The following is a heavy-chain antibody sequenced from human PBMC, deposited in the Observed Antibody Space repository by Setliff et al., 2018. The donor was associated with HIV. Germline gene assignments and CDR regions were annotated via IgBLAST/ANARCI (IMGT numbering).Heavy chain of an antibody. D-gene: IGHD5-12*01. V-gene: IGHV4-38-2*02. CDR1: GFSITDGFY. CDR2: INHSGST. Sequence: SETLSLTCDVSGFSITDGFYWAWIRQSPGKGLEWIGSINHSGSTYCTPSLKSRVTISVDTSKNQFSLKLSSVTAADTAVYYCARDHIVATIRDYYYGMDVWGQGTTVTVSS. CDR3: ARDHIVATIRDYYYGMDV. J-gene: IGHJ6*02.